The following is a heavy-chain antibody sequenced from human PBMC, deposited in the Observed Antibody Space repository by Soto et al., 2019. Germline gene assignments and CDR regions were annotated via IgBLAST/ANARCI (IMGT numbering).Heavy chain of an antibody. CDR2: MSSGGGA. V-gene: IGHV4-31*03. J-gene: IGHJ5*02. Sequence: QVQLQEAGPGLVMPSQTLSLTCTVSGGSISSGGYYWSWLRQHPGTGLEWIGYMSSGGGANFNPSLRRRVIISVDTSKNQFSLKLSSVTAADTAVYYCAREPTILYQFGWFDPWGQGTLVTVSS. CDR1: GGSISSGGYY. D-gene: IGHD2-8*01. CDR3: AREPTILYQFGWFDP.